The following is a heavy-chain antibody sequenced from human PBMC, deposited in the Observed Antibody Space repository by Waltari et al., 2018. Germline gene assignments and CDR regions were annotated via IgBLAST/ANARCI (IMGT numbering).Heavy chain of an antibody. CDR1: GFTFSSYS. CDR2: ISSSSSYI. D-gene: IGHD3-10*01. V-gene: IGHV3-21*01. Sequence: EVQLVESGGGLVKPGGSLRLSCAASGFTFSSYSMNWVRQAPGKGLEWVSSISSSSSYIYYADSVKGRVTISRDNAKNSLYLQMNSLRAEDTAVYYCARGSRDVVDDWGQGTLVTVSS. J-gene: IGHJ4*02. CDR3: ARGSRDVVDD.